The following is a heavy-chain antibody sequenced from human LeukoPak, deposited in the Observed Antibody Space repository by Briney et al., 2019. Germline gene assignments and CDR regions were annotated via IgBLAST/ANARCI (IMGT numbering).Heavy chain of an antibody. V-gene: IGHV4-34*01. J-gene: IGHJ6*02. CDR1: GGSFSGYY. D-gene: IGHD4/OR15-4a*01. Sequence: SETLSLTCAVYGGSFSGYYSSWIRQPPGKGLEWIGEINHSGSTNYNPSLKSRVTISVDTSKNQFSLKLSSVTAADTAVYYCARVDANSGTTGPRYYYGMDVWGQGTTVTVSS. CDR3: ARVDANSGTTGPRYYYGMDV. CDR2: INHSGST.